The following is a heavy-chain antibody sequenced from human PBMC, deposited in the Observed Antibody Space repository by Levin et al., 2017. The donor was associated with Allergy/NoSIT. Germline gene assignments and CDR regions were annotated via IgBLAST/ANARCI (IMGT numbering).Heavy chain of an antibody. CDR3: ARVFCSGGGCYPREDYFDY. D-gene: IGHD2-15*01. CDR1: GFTFSSYG. V-gene: IGHV3-33*01. CDR2: IWYDGSNK. J-gene: IGHJ4*02. Sequence: GGSLRLSCAASGFTFSSYGMHWVRQAPGKGLEWVAVIWYDGSNKYYADSVKGRFTISRDNSKNTLYLQMNSLRAEDTAVYYCARVFCSGGGCYPREDYFDYWGQGTLVTVSS.